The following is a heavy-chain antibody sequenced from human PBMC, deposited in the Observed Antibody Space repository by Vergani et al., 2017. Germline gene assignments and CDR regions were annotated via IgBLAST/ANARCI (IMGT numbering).Heavy chain of an antibody. J-gene: IGHJ3*01. CDR1: GGSISAGYYF. CDR3: ARRSGGYYSGGKVHPLRTAFYV. V-gene: IGHV4-61*02. CDR2: ISASGNA. D-gene: IGHD2-15*01. Sequence: QVQLQASGPGRVKPSQTLSLTCTMSGGSISAGYYFWSWIRQPAGKGLEWLGHISASGNASHSPSLKTRVSMSVDTSKNQFSLTVPSVTAADTAIYFCARRSGGYYSGGKVHPLRTAFYVWGHGTVVTVSS.